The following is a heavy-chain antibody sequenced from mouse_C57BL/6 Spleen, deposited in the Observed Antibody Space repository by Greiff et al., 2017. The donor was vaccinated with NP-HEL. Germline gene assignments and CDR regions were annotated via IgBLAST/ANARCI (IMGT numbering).Heavy chain of an antibody. J-gene: IGHJ2*01. V-gene: IGHV5-6*01. CDR1: GFTFSSYG. Sequence: EVMLVESGGDLVKPGGSLKLSCAASGFTFSSYGMSWVRQTPDKRLEWVATISSGGSYTYYPDSVKGRFTISRDNAKNTLYLQMSSLKSEDTAMYYCAGGTGFDYWGQGTTLTVSS. CDR2: ISSGGSYT. CDR3: AGGTGFDY. D-gene: IGHD4-1*01.